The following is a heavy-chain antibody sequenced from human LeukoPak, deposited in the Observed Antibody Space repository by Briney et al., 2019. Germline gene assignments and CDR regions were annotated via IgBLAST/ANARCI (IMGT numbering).Heavy chain of an antibody. Sequence: GGSLRLSCAASGFSVSSNYMSWVRQAPGKGLEWVAVISYDGSSKYYADSVKGRFTISRDNAKNSLYLQMSSLTDEDTAVYYCARGLFDPWGQGTLVTVSS. V-gene: IGHV3-30*03. CDR2: ISYDGSSK. CDR3: ARGLFDP. CDR1: GFSVSSNY. J-gene: IGHJ5*02.